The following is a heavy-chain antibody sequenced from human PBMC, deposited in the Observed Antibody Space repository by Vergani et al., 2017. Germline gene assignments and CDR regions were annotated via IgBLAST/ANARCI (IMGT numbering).Heavy chain of an antibody. CDR2: IYHSGST. J-gene: IGHJ4*02. V-gene: IGHV4-30-2*01. Sequence: QLQLQESGSGLVKPSQTLSLTCAVSGGSISSGGYSWSWIRQPPGKGLEWIGYIYHSGSTYYNPSLKSRVTISVDRSKNQFSLKLSSVTAADTAVYSCAIAGDYYGSGSTFDYWGQGTLVTVSS. D-gene: IGHD3-10*01. CDR3: AIAGDYYGSGSTFDY. CDR1: GGSISSGGYS.